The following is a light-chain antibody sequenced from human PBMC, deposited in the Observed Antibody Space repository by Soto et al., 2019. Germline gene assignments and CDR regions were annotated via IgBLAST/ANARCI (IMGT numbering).Light chain of an antibody. CDR2: AAS. CDR3: QKYNSALSLT. CDR1: QGISNY. Sequence: DIQMTQSRASLSASVGDRVTITCRASQGISNYLAWYQQKPGKVPKLLIYAASTLQSGVPSRFSGSGSGTDFTLTISSLQPEDVATYYCQKYNSALSLTFGGGTKVEIK. V-gene: IGKV1-27*01. J-gene: IGKJ4*01.